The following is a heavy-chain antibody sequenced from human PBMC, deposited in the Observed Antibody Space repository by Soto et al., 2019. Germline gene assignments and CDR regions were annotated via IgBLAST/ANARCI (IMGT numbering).Heavy chain of an antibody. V-gene: IGHV3-30*18. CDR1: GFTFSSYG. D-gene: IGHD3-22*01. J-gene: IGHJ4*02. CDR3: AKGLYYYDSTEGY. CDR2: ISYDGSNK. Sequence: GGSLRLSCAASGFTFSSYGMHWVRQAPGKGLEWVAVISYDGSNKYYADSVKGRFTTSRDNSKNTLYLQMNSLRAEDTAVYYCAKGLYYYDSTEGYWGQGTLVTVSS.